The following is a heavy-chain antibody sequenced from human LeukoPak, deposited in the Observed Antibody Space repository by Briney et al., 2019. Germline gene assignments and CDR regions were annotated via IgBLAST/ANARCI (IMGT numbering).Heavy chain of an antibody. D-gene: IGHD3-10*01. CDR1: GGSFSGYY. V-gene: IGHV4-34*01. CDR3: ARREYYYGSGAPPKPYNWFDP. Sequence: PSETLSLTCAVYGGSFSGYYWSWIRQPPGKGLEWIGEINHSGSTNYNPSLKSRVTISVDTSKNQFSLKLSSVTAADTAVYYCARREYYYGSGAPPKPYNWFDPWGQGTLVTVSP. J-gene: IGHJ5*02. CDR2: INHSGST.